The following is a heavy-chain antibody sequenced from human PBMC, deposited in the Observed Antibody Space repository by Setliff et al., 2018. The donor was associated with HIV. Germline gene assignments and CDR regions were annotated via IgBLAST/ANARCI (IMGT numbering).Heavy chain of an antibody. V-gene: IGHV1-18*01. CDR1: GYTFTNYG. J-gene: IGHJ3*02. CDR2: ISTYNGNT. CDR3: ARDKALYYYDGSGSPLFDI. D-gene: IGHD3-22*01. Sequence: WASVKVSCKASGYTFTNYGINWVRQAPGQGPEWMGWISTYNGNTSNTQNLQGRVTMTTDTSTNSAYMELRSLTSDDTAVYYCARDKALYYYDGSGSPLFDIWGQGTMVTVSS.